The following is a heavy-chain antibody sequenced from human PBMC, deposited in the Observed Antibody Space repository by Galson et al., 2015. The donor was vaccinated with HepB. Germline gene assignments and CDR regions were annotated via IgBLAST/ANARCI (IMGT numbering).Heavy chain of an antibody. V-gene: IGHV5-51*01. CDR1: RESLRNYW. Sequence: QSGAEVKKPGESLKISCTGSRESLRNYWIGWVRQQPGKGLEWMGIIYPRDSDTRYNPSFQGQITISADDSISTAYLQWSSLKVSDTAIYYCARQVVGAANFEYWGQGTLVTVSS. CDR2: IYPRDSDT. D-gene: IGHD3-3*01. CDR3: ARQVVGAANFEY. J-gene: IGHJ4*02.